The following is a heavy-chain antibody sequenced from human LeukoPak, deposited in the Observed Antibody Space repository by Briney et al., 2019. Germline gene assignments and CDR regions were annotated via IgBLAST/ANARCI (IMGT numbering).Heavy chain of an antibody. CDR3: ARIPEIYYYYMDV. D-gene: IGHD1-14*01. CDR2: ISSSSSYI. J-gene: IGHJ6*03. Sequence: GGSLRLSCAASGFTFSSYSMNWVRQAPGKGLEWVSSISSSSSYIYYADSVKGRFTISRDSAKNSLYLQMNSLRAEDTAVYYCARIPEIYYYYMDVWGKGTTVTVSS. CDR1: GFTFSSYS. V-gene: IGHV3-21*01.